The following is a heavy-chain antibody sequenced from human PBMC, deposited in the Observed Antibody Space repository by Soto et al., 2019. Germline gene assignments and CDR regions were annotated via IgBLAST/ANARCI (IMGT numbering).Heavy chain of an antibody. J-gene: IGHJ5*02. D-gene: IGHD6-6*01. Sequence: GGSLRLSCSASGFTFEDFAMHWVRRVPGKGLEWVAGNRWNGEAVGYAASVKGRCTSSRDNAKKLLFLQMNSLRVDDTALYYCVKDGEAASPGWFDTWGQGTQVTVSS. V-gene: IGHV3-9*01. CDR3: VKDGEAASPGWFDT. CDR2: NRWNGEAV. CDR1: GFTFEDFA.